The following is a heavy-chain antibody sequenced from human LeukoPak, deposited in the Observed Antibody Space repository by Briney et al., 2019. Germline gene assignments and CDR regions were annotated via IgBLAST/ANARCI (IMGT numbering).Heavy chain of an antibody. CDR2: VSFRGST. CDR3: ALYCRLSSNCGYYGMDV. V-gene: IGHV4-59*08. Sequence: PSQTLSPTRTVSGGSINNYYWSSIRHHPGKGLEWVGEVSFRGSTNNNPSPTSRVTISPDTSRNQFSRKLSSVTAADTAVYYCALYCRLSSNCGYYGMDVWGQGTTVTVSS. CDR1: GGSINNYY. D-gene: IGHD6-13*01. J-gene: IGHJ6*02.